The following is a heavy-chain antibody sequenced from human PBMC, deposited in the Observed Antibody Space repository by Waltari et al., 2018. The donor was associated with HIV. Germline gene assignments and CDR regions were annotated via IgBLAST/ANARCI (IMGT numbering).Heavy chain of an antibody. V-gene: IGHV4-39*01. CDR2: IYYSGST. Sequence: QLQLQESGPGLVKPSETLSLTCTVSGGSISSSSYYWGWIRQPPGKGLEWIGSIYYSGSTYYNPSLKIRVTISVDTSKNQFSLKLSSVTAADTAVYYCARHPRGVGVIGNIGYNWFDPWGQGTLVTVSS. D-gene: IGHD3-22*01. CDR3: ARHPRGVGVIGNIGYNWFDP. J-gene: IGHJ5*02. CDR1: GGSISSSSYY.